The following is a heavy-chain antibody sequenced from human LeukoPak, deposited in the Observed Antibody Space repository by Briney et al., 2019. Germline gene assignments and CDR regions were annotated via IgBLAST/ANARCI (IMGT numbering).Heavy chain of an antibody. V-gene: IGHV1-2*02. Sequence: ASVKVSCKASGYTFTGYYMHWVRQAPGQGLEWMGWINPNSGGTNYAQKFQGRVTMTRDTSISTAYMELSRLRSDDTAVYYCARGILSGRPGGYFQHWGQGTLVTVSS. CDR2: INPNSGGT. D-gene: IGHD3-16*02. CDR1: GYTFTGYY. CDR3: ARGILSGRPGGYFQH. J-gene: IGHJ1*01.